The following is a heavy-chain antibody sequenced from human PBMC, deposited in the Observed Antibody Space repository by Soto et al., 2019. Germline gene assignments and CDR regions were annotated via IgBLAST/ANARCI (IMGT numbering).Heavy chain of an antibody. V-gene: IGHV1-69*12. Sequence: QVQLEQSGAEVKKPGSSVKVSCKASGGTFRNSAISWVRQAPGQGLEWMGGIMPIFRTPDYAQEFQGRVTISADESTSTAYMELSGLRSDDTAVYFCARDNDRPQLGGNYYYILDVWGHGTTVTVSS. J-gene: IGHJ6*02. CDR2: IMPIFRTP. CDR3: ARDNDRPQLGGNYYYILDV. CDR1: GGTFRNSA. D-gene: IGHD1-1*01.